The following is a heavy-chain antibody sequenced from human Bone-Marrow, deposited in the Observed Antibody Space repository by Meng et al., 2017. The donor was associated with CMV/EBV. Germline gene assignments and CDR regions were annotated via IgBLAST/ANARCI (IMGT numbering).Heavy chain of an antibody. Sequence: ASLMVPCKASGYTFTGYYMHLLRQAPGQGLEWMGWINPNSGGTNYAQKFQGRVTMTRDTSISTAYMELSRLRSDDTAVYYCAREERSGGYYWGQGTLVTVSS. CDR2: INPNSGGT. D-gene: IGHD1-26*01. V-gene: IGHV1-2*02. J-gene: IGHJ4*02. CDR1: GYTFTGYY. CDR3: AREERSGGYY.